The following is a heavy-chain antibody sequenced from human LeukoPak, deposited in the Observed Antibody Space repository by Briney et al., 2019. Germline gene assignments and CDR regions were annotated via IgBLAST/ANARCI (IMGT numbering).Heavy chain of an antibody. CDR2: IIPIFGTA. CDR1: GGTFSSYA. J-gene: IGHJ3*02. CDR3: ARASTAMPSGAFDI. D-gene: IGHD5-18*01. Sequence: SVKVSCKASGGTFSSYAISWVRQAPGQGLEWMGGIIPIFGTANYAQKFQGRVTITTHESTSTAYMELSSLRSEDTAVYYCARASTAMPSGAFDIWGQGTMVTVSS. V-gene: IGHV1-69*05.